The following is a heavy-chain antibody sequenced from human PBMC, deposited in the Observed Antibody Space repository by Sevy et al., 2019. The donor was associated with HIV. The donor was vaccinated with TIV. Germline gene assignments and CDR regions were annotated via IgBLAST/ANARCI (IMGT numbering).Heavy chain of an antibody. Sequence: GGCLRLSCAASGFTVSSNYMSWVRQAPGKGLEWVSVIYSGGSTYYADSVKGRFTISRDNSKNTLYLQMNSLRAEDTAVYYCARDAPYCSGGSCLGSGDAFDIWGQGTMVTVSS. CDR1: GFTVSSNY. CDR2: IYSGGST. V-gene: IGHV3-53*01. D-gene: IGHD2-15*01. CDR3: ARDAPYCSGGSCLGSGDAFDI. J-gene: IGHJ3*02.